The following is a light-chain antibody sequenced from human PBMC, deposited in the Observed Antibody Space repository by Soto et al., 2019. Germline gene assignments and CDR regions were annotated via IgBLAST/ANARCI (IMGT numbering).Light chain of an antibody. V-gene: IGKV3-20*01. CDR1: QSVSSSY. CDR3: QQYGSSPIT. J-gene: IGKJ5*01. CDR2: GAS. Sequence: DIVLTQSPGTLSLSPGERATLSCRASQSVSSSYLDWYQQKPGQAPRLLIYGASSRATGIQDRFSGSGSGTDFTLTISRLVPEDLAVYYCQQYGSSPITFGQGTRLEIK.